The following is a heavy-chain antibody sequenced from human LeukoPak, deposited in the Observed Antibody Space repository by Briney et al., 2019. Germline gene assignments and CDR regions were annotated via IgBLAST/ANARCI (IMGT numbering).Heavy chain of an antibody. D-gene: IGHD3-3*01. CDR3: ARGSRFGVVGRDAFDI. V-gene: IGHV3-21*01. CDR2: ISSSSSYI. J-gene: IGHJ3*02. Sequence: GGSLRLSCAASGFTFSSYSMNWVRQAPGKGLEWVSSISSSSSYIYYADSVKGRFTISRDNAKNSLYLQMNSLRAEDTAVYYCARGSRFGVVGRDAFDIWGQGTVVTVSS. CDR1: GFTFSSYS.